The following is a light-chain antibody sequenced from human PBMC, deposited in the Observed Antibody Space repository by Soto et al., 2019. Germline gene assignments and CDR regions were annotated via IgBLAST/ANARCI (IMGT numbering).Light chain of an antibody. V-gene: IGKV3-15*01. Sequence: EIVMTQSPATLSVSPGESATLSCRASQSVTNNLAWYQQKPGQAPRLLIYGASTRATGFPARFSGSGSGTEFTLTISSLQSEDFGVYYCQQFGSSIPHTFGQGTKLEIK. CDR1: QSVTNN. CDR2: GAS. J-gene: IGKJ2*01. CDR3: QQFGSSIPHT.